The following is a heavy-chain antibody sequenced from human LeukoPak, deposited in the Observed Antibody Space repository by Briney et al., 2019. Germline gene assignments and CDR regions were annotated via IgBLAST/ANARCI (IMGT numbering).Heavy chain of an antibody. CDR2: IRHDETST. D-gene: IGHD3-10*01. Sequence: PGGSLRLSCAASGFTFSADNIHWVRQAPGKELVWGAFIRHDETSTYYIDSVKGRFTISRDNSKNTLYLQMNSLRPEDTAVYYCVKDYGSGSCALDYWGQGALVTVSS. CDR1: GFTFSADN. V-gene: IGHV3-30*02. J-gene: IGHJ4*02. CDR3: VKDYGSGSCALDY.